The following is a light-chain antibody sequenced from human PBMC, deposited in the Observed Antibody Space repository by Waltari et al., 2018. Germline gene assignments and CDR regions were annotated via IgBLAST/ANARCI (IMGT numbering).Light chain of an antibody. CDR1: SSDVGSYYL. Sequence: QSALTQPVSVSGSPGQSITISCPGTSSDVGSYYLVSWYQHHPGKAPKLMIYEATQRPCGVSDRFSGSTSGNTASLTISGLQAEDEADYYCCSYVGDVTWVFGGGTKLTVL. CDR2: EAT. CDR3: CSYVGDVTWV. V-gene: IGLV2-23*01. J-gene: IGLJ3*02.